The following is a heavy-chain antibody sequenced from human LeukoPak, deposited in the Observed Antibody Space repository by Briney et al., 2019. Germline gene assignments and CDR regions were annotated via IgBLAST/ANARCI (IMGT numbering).Heavy chain of an antibody. CDR3: ATEHWGPNS. D-gene: IGHD3-16*01. CDR2: IKGDGSDK. J-gene: IGHJ4*02. CDR1: GFTFSSSW. Sequence: PGGSLRLSCAASGFTFSSSWMTWARQAPGKGLEWLANIKGDGSDKNYVDTVKGRFTISRDNAKNSLVLQMSSLRGEDTALYYCATEHWGPNSWGQGTLVTVSS. V-gene: IGHV3-7*01.